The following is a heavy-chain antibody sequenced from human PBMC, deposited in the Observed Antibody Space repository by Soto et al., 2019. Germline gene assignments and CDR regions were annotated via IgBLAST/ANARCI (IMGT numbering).Heavy chain of an antibody. CDR1: GGTFSSYA. V-gene: IGHV1-69*12. CDR2: IIPIFGTA. J-gene: IGHJ5*02. D-gene: IGHD3-22*01. Sequence: QVQLVQSGAEVKKPGSSVKVSCKASGGTFSSYAISWVRQAPGQGLEWMGEIIPIFGTANYAQKFQGRVTIPADESTSSGYMELSSLRSEDTAVYYCARDRGPSSGYYPYWFDPWGQGTLVTVSS. CDR3: ARDRGPSSGYYPYWFDP.